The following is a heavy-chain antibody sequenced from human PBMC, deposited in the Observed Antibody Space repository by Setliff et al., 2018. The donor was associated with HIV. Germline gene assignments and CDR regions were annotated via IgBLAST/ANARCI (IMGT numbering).Heavy chain of an antibody. D-gene: IGHD2-21*02. CDR1: GYTFTTYS. J-gene: IGHJ4*02. Sequence: ASVKVSCKASGYTFTTYSIYWVRQAPGQGLEWMGIISPSGGGTRDAQKFQGRISMTRDTSTSTVYMELSSLRSEDTAVYYCARGGLLFGMMNYFDSWGQGTLVTVTS. CDR3: ARGGLLFGMMNYFDS. CDR2: ISPSGGGT. V-gene: IGHV1-46*01.